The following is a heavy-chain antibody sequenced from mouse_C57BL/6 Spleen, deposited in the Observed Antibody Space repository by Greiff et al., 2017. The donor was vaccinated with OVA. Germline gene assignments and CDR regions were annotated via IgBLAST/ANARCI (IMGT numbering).Heavy chain of an antibody. CDR3: ARPSGYWYFDV. Sequence: EVKVEESGGGLVQPGGSLSLSCAASGFTFTDYYMSWVRQPPGKALEWLGFIRNKANGYTTEYSASVKGRFTISRDNSQSILYLQMNALRAEDSATYYCARPSGYWYFDVWGTGTTVTVSS. CDR2: IRNKANGYTT. CDR1: GFTFTDYY. V-gene: IGHV7-3*01. J-gene: IGHJ1*03.